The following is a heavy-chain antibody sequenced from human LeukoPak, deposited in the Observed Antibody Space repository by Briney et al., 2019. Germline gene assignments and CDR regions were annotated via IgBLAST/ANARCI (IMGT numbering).Heavy chain of an antibody. CDR3: AGGQPGASFDY. J-gene: IGHJ4*02. Sequence: GRPLRLSCAASGFTFSSYAMHWVRQAPGKGLEWVAVISYDGSNKYYADSVKGRFTISRDNSKNTLYLQMNTLRVEDTAVYYCAGGQPGASFDYWGQGTLVTVSS. D-gene: IGHD2-2*01. CDR2: ISYDGSNK. V-gene: IGHV3-30-3*01. CDR1: GFTFSSYA.